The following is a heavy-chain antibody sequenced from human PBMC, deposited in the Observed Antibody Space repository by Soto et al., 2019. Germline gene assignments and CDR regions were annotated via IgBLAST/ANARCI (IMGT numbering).Heavy chain of an antibody. V-gene: IGHV1-2*02. CDR3: ARACYSSSLTLGDCYANDAFDI. Sequence: QVQLVQSGAEVKKPGASVKVSCKASGYTFTGYYMHWVRQAPGQGLEWMGWINPNSGGTNYAQKFQGRVTMTRDTSISTAYMELSRLRSDDTAVYYCARACYSSSLTLGDCYANDAFDIWGQGTMVTVSS. CDR2: INPNSGGT. D-gene: IGHD2-21*02. CDR1: GYTFTGYY. J-gene: IGHJ3*02.